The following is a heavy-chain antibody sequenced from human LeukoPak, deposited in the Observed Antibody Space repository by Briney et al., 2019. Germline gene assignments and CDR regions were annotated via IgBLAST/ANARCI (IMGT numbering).Heavy chain of an antibody. CDR1: GFTLTSYG. V-gene: IGHV3-7*01. Sequence: GGSLRLSCAASGFTLTSYGMHWVRQAPGKGLEWVANIKQDGSEKYYVDSVKGRFTISRDNAKNSLYLQMNSLRAEDTAVYYCAREVTMVRVPGAFDIWGQGTMVTVSS. CDR2: IKQDGSEK. D-gene: IGHD3-10*01. J-gene: IGHJ3*02. CDR3: AREVTMVRVPGAFDI.